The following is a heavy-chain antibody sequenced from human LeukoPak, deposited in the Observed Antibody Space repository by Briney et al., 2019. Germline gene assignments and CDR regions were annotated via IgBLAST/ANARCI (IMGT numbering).Heavy chain of an antibody. CDR3: ARVDDLDAFDI. D-gene: IGHD2-2*03. CDR2: ISDDGSNK. Sequence: EGSLRLSCAASGFTFSSYAMHWVRQASGKGLEWVAVISDDGSNKYYADSVKGRFTISRDNSKNTLYLQMNSLRPEDTAVYYCARVDDLDAFDIWGQGTMVTVSS. J-gene: IGHJ3*02. V-gene: IGHV3-30*04. CDR1: GFTFSSYA.